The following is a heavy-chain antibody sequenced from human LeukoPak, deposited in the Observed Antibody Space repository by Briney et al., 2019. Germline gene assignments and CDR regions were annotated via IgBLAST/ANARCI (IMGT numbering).Heavy chain of an antibody. CDR2: ISSSSSTI. CDR1: GFTFSSFG. Sequence: GGSLRLSFAASGFTFSSFGMNWVRQAPGKGLEWVSYISSSSSTIYYADSVKGRFTISRDNAKNSLYLQMNSLRAEDTAVYYCAREGFGEPIYVSILDYWGQGTLVTVSS. V-gene: IGHV3-48*01. J-gene: IGHJ4*02. CDR3: AREGFGEPIYVSILDY. D-gene: IGHD3-10*01.